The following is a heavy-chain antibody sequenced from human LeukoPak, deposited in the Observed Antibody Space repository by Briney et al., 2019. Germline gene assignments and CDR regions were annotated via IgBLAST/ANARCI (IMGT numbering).Heavy chain of an antibody. Sequence: GGSLRLSCAASGFTFSSNSMNWVRQAPGKGLKWVSYISSSSSTTYYADSVKGRFTISRDNAKNSLYLQMNSLRDEDTAVYYCARGASRGFDYWGQGTLVTVSS. V-gene: IGHV3-48*02. D-gene: IGHD5-24*01. CDR3: ARGASRGFDY. CDR2: ISSSSSTT. J-gene: IGHJ4*02. CDR1: GFTFSSNS.